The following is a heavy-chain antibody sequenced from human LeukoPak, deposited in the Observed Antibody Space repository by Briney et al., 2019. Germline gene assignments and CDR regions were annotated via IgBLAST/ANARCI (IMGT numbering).Heavy chain of an antibody. V-gene: IGHV3-66*02. CDR1: GFTVSSNY. Sequence: GGSLRLSCAASGFTVSSNYMSWVRQAPGKGLEWVSVIYSGGSTYYADSVKGRFTISRDNSKNTLYLQMNSLRAEDTAVYYCARDGGYGGNSEPDAFDIWGQETMVTVSS. J-gene: IGHJ3*02. CDR3: ARDGGYGGNSEPDAFDI. CDR2: IYSGGST. D-gene: IGHD4-23*01.